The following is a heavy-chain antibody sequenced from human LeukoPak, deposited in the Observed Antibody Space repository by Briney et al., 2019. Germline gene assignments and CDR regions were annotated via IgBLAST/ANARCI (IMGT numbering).Heavy chain of an antibody. Sequence: PGGSLRLSCAASGFTFSSYAMNWVRQAPGKGLEWVSSIGSSSTYIFYADSVKGRFTISRDNAKNSLFLQMNSLRAEDTALYFCARAHYFYYMDVWGKGTTVTVSS. J-gene: IGHJ6*03. CDR1: GFTFSSYA. V-gene: IGHV3-21*04. CDR2: IGSSSTYI. CDR3: ARAHYFYYMDV.